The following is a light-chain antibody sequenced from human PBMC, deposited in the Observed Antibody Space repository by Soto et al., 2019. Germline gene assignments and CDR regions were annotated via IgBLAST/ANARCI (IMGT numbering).Light chain of an antibody. J-gene: IGKJ1*01. CDR2: KVC. V-gene: IGKV2-30*02. CDR3: MQGTHWPPKT. CDR1: QSIVHNDENTF. Sequence: DVVMTQSPVSLPVTPGQPASISCRSSQSIVHNDENTFLNWTLQRPGQSPRRLIYKVCSRDSGVPDRFSGSGSGTGFTLRISRVEAEDVGIYHCMQGTHWPPKTFGQGTKVEI.